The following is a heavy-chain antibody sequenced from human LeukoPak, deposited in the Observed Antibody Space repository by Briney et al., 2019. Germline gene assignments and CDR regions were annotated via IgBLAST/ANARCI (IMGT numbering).Heavy chain of an antibody. CDR2: IYYSGST. D-gene: IGHD4-23*01. V-gene: IGHV4-31*03. CDR3: ARVPRYGGQLSNFDY. Sequence: SQTLSLTCTVSGSAISSGGYYWSWIRQHPGKGLEWIWYIYYSGSTYYNPSLKSRVTISVDTSKNQFSLKLSSVTAADTAVYYCARVPRYGGQLSNFDYWGQGTLVTVSS. CDR1: GSAISSGGYY. J-gene: IGHJ4*02.